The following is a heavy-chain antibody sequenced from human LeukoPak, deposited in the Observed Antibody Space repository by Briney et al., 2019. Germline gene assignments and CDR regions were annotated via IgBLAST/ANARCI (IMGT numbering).Heavy chain of an antibody. J-gene: IGHJ3*02. Sequence: GASVKVSCKASGYTFSDNYIHWVRQAPGQGLEWMGWINPHSGGTNYGENFQGRVTLTRDTSISTAYMDLSSLISDDTAVYYCAREFMRVTAFDIWGQGTMVTAPS. CDR3: AREFMRVTAFDI. V-gene: IGHV1-2*02. CDR1: GYTFSDNY. CDR2: INPHSGGT. D-gene: IGHD2-21*02.